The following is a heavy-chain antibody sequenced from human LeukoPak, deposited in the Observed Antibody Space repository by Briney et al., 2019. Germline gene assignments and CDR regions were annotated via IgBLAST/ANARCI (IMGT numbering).Heavy chain of an antibody. CDR2: IQSKTDGGTT. Sequence: GGSLRLSCAASGFTFSNYYMSWIRQAPGKGLVWVGRIQSKTDGGTTDYAAPVKGRFTISRDDSKNTLYLQMNSLRAEDTAVYYCARVINGYRSGPWEWDYYQYMDVWGIGATVTVSS. V-gene: IGHV3-15*01. CDR1: GFTFSNYY. J-gene: IGHJ6*03. CDR3: ARVINGYRSGPWEWDYYQYMDV. D-gene: IGHD3-22*01.